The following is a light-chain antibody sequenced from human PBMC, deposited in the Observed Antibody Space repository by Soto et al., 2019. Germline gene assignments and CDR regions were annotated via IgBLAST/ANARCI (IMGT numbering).Light chain of an antibody. CDR2: GAS. CDR1: QSVGTW. CDR3: QQYNRNTWS. V-gene: IGKV1-5*01. J-gene: IGKJ1*01. Sequence: DIQMTQSPSTLSASVGGIVTITCRASQSVGTWLAWYQQKPGKAPKLLIYGASNFESGVPSRFSGSGSGTEFPLPMTTLQPDDFATYFCQQYNRNTWSFGHGTKVDSK.